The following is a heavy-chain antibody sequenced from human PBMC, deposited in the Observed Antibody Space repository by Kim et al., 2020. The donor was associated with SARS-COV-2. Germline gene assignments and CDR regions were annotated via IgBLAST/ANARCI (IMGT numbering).Heavy chain of an antibody. Sequence: SRKSRVTISVDTSKNQFSLKLSSVTAADTAVYYCARHYYDSSGYRYYFDYWGQGTLVTVSS. V-gene: IGHV4-59*08. D-gene: IGHD3-22*01. J-gene: IGHJ4*02. CDR3: ARHYYDSSGYRYYFDY.